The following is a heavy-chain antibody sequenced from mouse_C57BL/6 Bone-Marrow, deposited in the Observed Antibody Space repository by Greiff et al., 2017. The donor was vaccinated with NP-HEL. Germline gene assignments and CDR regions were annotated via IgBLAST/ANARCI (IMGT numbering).Heavy chain of an antibody. V-gene: IGHV1-15*01. D-gene: IGHD1-1*01. Sequence: VQLQQSGAELVRPGASVTLSCKASGYTFTDYEMHWVKQTPVHGLEWIGAIDPETGGTAYNQKFKGKAILTADKSSSTAYMELRRLTSEDSAVYYCTRGPSYYGSGAWFAYWGQGTLVTVSA. CDR3: TRGPSYYGSGAWFAY. CDR1: GYTFTDYE. J-gene: IGHJ3*01. CDR2: IDPETGGT.